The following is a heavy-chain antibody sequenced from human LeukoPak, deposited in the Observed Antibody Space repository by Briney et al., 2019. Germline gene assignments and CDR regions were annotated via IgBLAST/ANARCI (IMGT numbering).Heavy chain of an antibody. D-gene: IGHD3-10*01. V-gene: IGHV1-18*01. J-gene: IGHJ4*02. CDR1: GYTFTNFG. Sequence: ASVKVSCKTSGYTFTNFGISWVRQAPGQGLEWMGWISTYNYNTDYSQNLQGRVSMTTDASTTTAYMELRSLRSDDTAVCYCARHGNYYGSGHYFDNWGQGTLVTVSS. CDR3: ARHGNYYGSGHYFDN. CDR2: ISTYNYNT.